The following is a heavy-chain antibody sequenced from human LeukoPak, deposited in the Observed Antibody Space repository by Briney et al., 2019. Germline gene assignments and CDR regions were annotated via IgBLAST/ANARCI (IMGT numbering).Heavy chain of an antibody. D-gene: IGHD2-2*01. Sequence: SETLSLTCTVSGGSISSSSYYWGWIRQPPGKGLEWIGSIYYSGSTYYNPSLKSRVTISVDTSKNQFSLKLSSVTAADTAVYYCARQTYPGYCSSTSCYPFDYWGQGTLVTVSS. V-gene: IGHV4-39*01. CDR3: ARQTYPGYCSSTSCYPFDY. CDR1: GGSISSSSYY. J-gene: IGHJ4*02. CDR2: IYYSGST.